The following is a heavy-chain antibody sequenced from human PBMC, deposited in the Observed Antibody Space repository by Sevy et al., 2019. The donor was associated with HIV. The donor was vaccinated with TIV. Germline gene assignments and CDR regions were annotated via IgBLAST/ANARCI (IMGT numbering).Heavy chain of an antibody. CDR1: GYTFTSYY. CDR3: AGCAGYCSGGSCPLFYYYGMDV. V-gene: IGHV1-46*01. Sequence: ASVKVSCKASGYTFTSYYMHWVRQAPGQGLEWMGIINPSGGSTSYAQKFQGRVTMTRDTSTSTVYMELSSLRSEDTAVYYCAGCAGYCSGGSCPLFYYYGMDVWGQGTTVTVSS. D-gene: IGHD2-15*01. J-gene: IGHJ6*02. CDR2: INPSGGST.